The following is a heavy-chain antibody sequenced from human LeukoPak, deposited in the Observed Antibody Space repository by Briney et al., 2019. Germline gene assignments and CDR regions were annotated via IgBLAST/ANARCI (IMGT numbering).Heavy chain of an antibody. CDR2: IYHSGST. D-gene: IGHD3-9*01. J-gene: IGHJ6*02. CDR1: GYSISSGYY. V-gene: IGHV4-38-2*02. CDR3: ARHKFDWLSIDYYYYGMDV. Sequence: SETLSLTCTVSGYSISSGYYWGWIRQPPGKGLEWIGSIYHSGSTNYNPSLKSRVSISVDTSKNQFSLRLSSVTAADTAVYYCARHKFDWLSIDYYYYGMDVWGQGTTVTVSS.